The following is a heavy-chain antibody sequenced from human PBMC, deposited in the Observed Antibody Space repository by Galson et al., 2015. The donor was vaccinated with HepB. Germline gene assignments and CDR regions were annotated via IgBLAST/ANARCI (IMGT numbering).Heavy chain of an antibody. CDR2: ISGSGGST. V-gene: IGHV3-23*01. J-gene: IGHJ6*02. Sequence: SLRLSCAASGFTFSSYAMSWVRQAPGKGLEWVSAISGSGGSTYYADSVKGRFTISRDNSKNTLYLQMNSLRAEDMAVYYCAKGQFLYYYGMDVWGQGTTVTVSS. CDR1: GFTFSSYA. CDR3: AKGQFLYYYGMDV. D-gene: IGHD2-15*01.